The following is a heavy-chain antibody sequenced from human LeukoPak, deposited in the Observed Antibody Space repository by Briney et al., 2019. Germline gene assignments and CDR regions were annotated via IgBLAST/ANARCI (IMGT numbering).Heavy chain of an antibody. J-gene: IGHJ4*02. Sequence: SVKVSCKASGGTFSSYAISWVRQAPGRGLEWMGRIIPILGIANYAQKFQGRVTITADKSTSTAYMELSSLRSEDTAVYYCARQKEMAKSHKNFDYWGQGTLVTVSS. CDR2: IIPILGIA. D-gene: IGHD5-24*01. CDR3: ARQKEMAKSHKNFDY. V-gene: IGHV1-69*04. CDR1: GGTFSSYA.